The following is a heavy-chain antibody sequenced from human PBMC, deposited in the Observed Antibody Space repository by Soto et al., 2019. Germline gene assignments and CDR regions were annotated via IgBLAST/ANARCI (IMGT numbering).Heavy chain of an antibody. Sequence: PGESLKISCKGSGYSFTNYWIGWVRQMPGKGLEWVGIIYPGDSDTRYSPSFQGQVSISVDKSTSTAYLQWSSLKASDTAMYYCARDHYGSGGGFQYYYGMDVWGQGTTVTVSS. CDR1: GYSFTNYW. J-gene: IGHJ6*02. CDR3: ARDHYGSGGGFQYYYGMDV. CDR2: IYPGDSDT. D-gene: IGHD3-10*01. V-gene: IGHV5-51*01.